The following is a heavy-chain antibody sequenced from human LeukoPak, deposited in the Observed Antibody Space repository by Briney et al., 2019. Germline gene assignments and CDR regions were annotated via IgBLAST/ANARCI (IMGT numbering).Heavy chain of an antibody. CDR3: ARDIRVLHDD. CDR2: INPNSGGT. J-gene: IGHJ4*02. Sequence: ASVNVSSKASLYTFTGYYMHWVRQAPGQGLEGIGWINPNSGGTNGAQKFQGSVTMIRDTSISTAYMEMRRLRSDDRAVYYCARDIRVLHDDWGQGTLVTVSS. CDR1: LYTFTGYY. D-gene: IGHD2-15*01. V-gene: IGHV1-2*02.